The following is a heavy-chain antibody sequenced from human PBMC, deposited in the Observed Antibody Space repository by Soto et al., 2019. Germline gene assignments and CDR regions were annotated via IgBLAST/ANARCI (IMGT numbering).Heavy chain of an antibody. V-gene: IGHV3-48*04. CDR2: ISTSTSTI. D-gene: IGHD1-20*01. CDR3: ARDIDNRDYYYGLDV. Sequence: PGGSLRLSCAASGFIFSTYSMNWVRQAPGKGLEWVSYISTSTSTIYYADSVKGRFTISRDNAKNSLYLQMNSLRADDTAVYYCARDIDNRDYYYGLDVWGQGTTVTVSS. CDR1: GFIFSTYS. J-gene: IGHJ6*01.